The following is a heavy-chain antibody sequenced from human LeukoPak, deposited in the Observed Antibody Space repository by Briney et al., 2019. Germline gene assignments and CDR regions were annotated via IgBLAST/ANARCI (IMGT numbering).Heavy chain of an antibody. CDR2: ISAYNGNT. CDR1: GYTFTSYG. D-gene: IGHD2-2*01. V-gene: IGHV1-18*01. Sequence: ASVKVSCKASGYTFTSYGISWVRQAPGQGLEWMGWISAYNGNTNYAQKLQGRVTMTTDTSTSTAYMELRSLRSDDTAVYYCARDPDRHCSSTSCSSHYYYYYMDVWGKGTTVTVSS. CDR3: ARDPDRHCSSTSCSSHYYYYYMDV. J-gene: IGHJ6*03.